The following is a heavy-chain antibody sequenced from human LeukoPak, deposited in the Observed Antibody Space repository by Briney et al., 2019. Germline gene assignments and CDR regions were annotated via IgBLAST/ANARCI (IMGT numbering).Heavy chain of an antibody. CDR2: IYSGGST. D-gene: IGHD6-13*01. CDR1: GGSFSGYY. J-gene: IGHJ6*02. CDR3: AREEVAAAGTGYYYYGMDV. V-gene: IGHV3-53*04. Sequence: ETLSLTCAVYGGSFSGYYWSWVRQAPGKGLEWVSVIYSGGSTYYADSVKGRFTISRHNSKNTLYLQMNSLRAEDTAVYYCAREEVAAAGTGYYYYGMDVWGQGTTVTVSS.